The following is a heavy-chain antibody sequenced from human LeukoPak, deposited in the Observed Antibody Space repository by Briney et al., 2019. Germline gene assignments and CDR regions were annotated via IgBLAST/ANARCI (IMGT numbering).Heavy chain of an antibody. CDR1: GGSISSGGYY. Sequence: SQTLSLTCTVSGGSISSGGYYWSWIRQHPGKGLEWIGYIYYSGSTYYNPSLKSRITISVDTSKNQFSLKLSSVTAADTAVYYCARVKSPLSSSFDYWGQGTLVTVSS. J-gene: IGHJ4*02. CDR2: IYYSGST. D-gene: IGHD6-13*01. CDR3: ARVKSPLSSSFDY. V-gene: IGHV4-31*03.